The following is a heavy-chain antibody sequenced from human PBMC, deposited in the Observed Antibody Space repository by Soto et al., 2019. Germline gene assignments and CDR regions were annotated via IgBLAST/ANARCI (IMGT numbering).Heavy chain of an antibody. V-gene: IGHV1-69*06. Sequence: QVQLVQSGAEVKKPGSSVKVSCEASGGTFSNYVISWLRQAPGQGPEWMGGISPIYDAANYARKFQGRVTMTADKSTSTAYLELIGLKSDDSAIYYCARYWTAGTFYGAFDFWGQGTMVIVSP. D-gene: IGHD2-8*02. J-gene: IGHJ3*01. CDR2: ISPIYDAA. CDR1: GGTFSNYV. CDR3: ARYWTAGTFYGAFDF.